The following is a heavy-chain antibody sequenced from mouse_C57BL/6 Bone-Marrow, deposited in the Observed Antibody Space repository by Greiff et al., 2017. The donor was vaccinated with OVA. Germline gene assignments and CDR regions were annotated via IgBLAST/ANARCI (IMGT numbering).Heavy chain of an antibody. CDR2: IDPSDSYT. Sequence: QVQLQQSGAELVKPGASVKLSCKASGYTFTSYWMQWVKQRPGQGLEWIGEIDPSDSYTNYNQKFKGKATLTVDTSSSTAYMQLSSLTSEDSAVYYCAREGNGYAMDYWGQGTSVTVSS. J-gene: IGHJ4*01. V-gene: IGHV1-50*01. CDR1: GYTFTSYW. CDR3: AREGNGYAMDY. D-gene: IGHD2-1*01.